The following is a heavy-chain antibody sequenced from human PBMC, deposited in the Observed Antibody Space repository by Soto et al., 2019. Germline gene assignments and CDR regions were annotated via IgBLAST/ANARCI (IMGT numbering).Heavy chain of an antibody. Sequence: ASVKVSCKASGGTFSSYAISWVRQAPGQGLEWMGGIIPIFGTANYAQKFQGRVTITADESTSTAYMELSSLRSEDTAVYYCARVEVAGLFWFDPWGQGTLVTVSS. D-gene: IGHD6-19*01. CDR2: IIPIFGTA. CDR3: ARVEVAGLFWFDP. V-gene: IGHV1-69*13. CDR1: GGTFSSYA. J-gene: IGHJ5*02.